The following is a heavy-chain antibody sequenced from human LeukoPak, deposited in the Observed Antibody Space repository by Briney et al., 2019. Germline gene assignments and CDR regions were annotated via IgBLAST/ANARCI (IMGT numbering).Heavy chain of an antibody. CDR2: IYPGDSDT. J-gene: IGHJ3*02. CDR3: ASTFRKWYYYDSSGRDAFDI. Sequence: GESLKISCKGSGYSFTSYWIGWVRQMPGKGLEWMGIIYPGDSDTRYSPSFQGQVTISADKSISTAYLQWSSLKASDTAMYYCASTFRKWYYYDSSGRDAFDIWGQGTMVTVFS. D-gene: IGHD3-22*01. V-gene: IGHV5-51*01. CDR1: GYSFTSYW.